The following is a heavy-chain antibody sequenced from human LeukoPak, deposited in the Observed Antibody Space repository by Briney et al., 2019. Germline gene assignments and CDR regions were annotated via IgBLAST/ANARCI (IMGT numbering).Heavy chain of an antibody. J-gene: IGHJ4*01. V-gene: IGHV1-18*01. CDR2: ITAYNGNR. D-gene: IGHD1-1*01. Sequence: ASVKVSCKTSGYTFPNYGISWVRQAPGQGLEWMGWITAYNGNRLYAQRFQGGITLTTDTSTSTSYMELRSLEYDDTAIYYCARDNDKVVDHWGQGTLVTVSS. CDR1: GYTFPNYG. CDR3: ARDNDKVVDH.